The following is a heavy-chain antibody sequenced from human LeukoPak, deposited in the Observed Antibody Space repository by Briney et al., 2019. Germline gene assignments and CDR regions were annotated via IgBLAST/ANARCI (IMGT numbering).Heavy chain of an antibody. CDR3: DRLAMGKAAAGIY. J-gene: IGHJ4*02. CDR2: IYYSGST. V-gene: IGHV4-39*02. Sequence: SETLSLTCAVSVGSLSSSSYYWGSVRQPPGKGLGWIGGIYYSGSTYYNPPLKSRDTRSVDMSQTHFSPMLHSVAALHTAVYYCDRLAMGKAAAGIYWGQETLVTVSS. D-gene: IGHD6-13*01. CDR1: VGSLSSSSYY.